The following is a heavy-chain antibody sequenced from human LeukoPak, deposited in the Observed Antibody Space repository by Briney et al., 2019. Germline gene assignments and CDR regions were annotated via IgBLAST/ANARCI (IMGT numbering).Heavy chain of an antibody. V-gene: IGHV4-34*01. CDR3: ARNAALLDY. D-gene: IGHD6-13*01. CDR1: GGSFSGYY. CDR2: INHSGST. J-gene: IGHJ4*02. Sequence: PSETLSLTCAVSGGSFSGYYWSWIRQPPGKGLEWIGEINHSGSTNYNPSLKSRVTISVDTSKNQFSLKLSSVTAADTAVYYCARNAALLDYWGQGTLVAVSP.